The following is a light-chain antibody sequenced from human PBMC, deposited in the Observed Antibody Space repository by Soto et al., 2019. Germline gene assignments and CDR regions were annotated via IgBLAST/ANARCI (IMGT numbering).Light chain of an antibody. CDR1: SSNIGAGYD. CDR2: GNS. Sequence: QAVVTQPPSVSGAPGQRVTISCTGSSSNIGAGYDVHWYQQLPGTAPKLLINGNSNRPSGVPDRFSGSKSGTSASLAISGLQAEDEADYYCQSCDSSLSGYVFGTGTKVTVL. CDR3: QSCDSSLSGYV. J-gene: IGLJ1*01. V-gene: IGLV1-40*01.